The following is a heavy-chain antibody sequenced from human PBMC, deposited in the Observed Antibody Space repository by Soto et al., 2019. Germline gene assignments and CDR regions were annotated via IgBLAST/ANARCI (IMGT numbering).Heavy chain of an antibody. CDR3: ARELPQRQGRNMDV. J-gene: IGHJ6*02. D-gene: IGHD1-1*01. CDR1: GGSMTSGDQY. V-gene: IGHV4-31*03. CDR2: INHRGSL. Sequence: SETLSLTCTVTGGSMTSGDQYWTWIRHRPGEGLEWFGYINHRGSLYYNPSLKSRVSMSVDTSKNQFSLNLSSVTAADMAVYYCARELPQRQGRNMDVWGRGTTVTVSS.